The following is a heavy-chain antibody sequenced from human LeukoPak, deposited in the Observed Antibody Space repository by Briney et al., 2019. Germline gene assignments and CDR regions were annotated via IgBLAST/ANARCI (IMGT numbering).Heavy chain of an antibody. CDR1: GFTFDDYA. Sequence: PGGSLRLSCAASGFTFDDYAMHWVRQAPGKGLEWVSGISWNSGSIGYADPVKGRFTISRDNAKNSLYLQMNSLRAEDTAVYYCASGDLVVGFQVGSYYDYWGQGTLVTVSS. CDR2: ISWNSGSI. V-gene: IGHV3-9*01. CDR3: ASGDLVVGFQVGSYYDY. J-gene: IGHJ4*02. D-gene: IGHD1-26*01.